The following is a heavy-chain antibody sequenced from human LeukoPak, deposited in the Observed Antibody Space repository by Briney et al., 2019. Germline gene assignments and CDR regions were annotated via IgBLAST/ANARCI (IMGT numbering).Heavy chain of an antibody. Sequence: GGSLRLSCAASGFTFSSYEMNWVRQAPGKGLEWVSHIGSSGGDIHYADSVKGRFTISRDNAKNSLYLQMNSLRAEDTAVYYCTRDRRGWYRWFDPWGQGTLVTVSS. V-gene: IGHV3-48*03. CDR2: IGSSGGDI. D-gene: IGHD6-19*01. CDR1: GFTFSSYE. J-gene: IGHJ5*02. CDR3: TRDRRGWYRWFDP.